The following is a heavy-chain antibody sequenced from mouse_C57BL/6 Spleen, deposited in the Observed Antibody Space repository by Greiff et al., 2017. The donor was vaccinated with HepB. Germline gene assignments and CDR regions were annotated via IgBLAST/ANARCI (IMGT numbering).Heavy chain of an antibody. CDR3: ARGGYDYAVGNY. D-gene: IGHD2-4*01. CDR2: IHPNSGST. Sequence: QVQLQQPGAELVKPGASVKLSCKASGYTFTSYWMHWVKQRPGQGLEWIGMIHPNSGSTNYNEKFNSKATLTVDKSSSTAYMQLSSLTSEDSAVYYCARGGYDYAVGNYWGQGTTLTVSS. V-gene: IGHV1-64*01. CDR1: GYTFTSYW. J-gene: IGHJ2*01.